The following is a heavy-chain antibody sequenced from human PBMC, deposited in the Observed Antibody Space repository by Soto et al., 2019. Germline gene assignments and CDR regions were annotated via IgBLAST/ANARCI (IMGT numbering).Heavy chain of an antibody. CDR2: IYPGDPDT. CDR3: ARQFRVYYSSGYSTFDY. D-gene: IGHD3-22*01. V-gene: IGHV5-51*01. J-gene: IGHJ4*02. CDR1: GYSFTSYW. Sequence: PGESLKISCKGSGYSFTSYWIGWVRQMPGKGLEWMGIIYPGDPDTRYSPSFQGQVTISADKSISTAYLQWSSLKASDTAMYYCARQFRVYYSSGYSTFDYWGQGTLVTVSS.